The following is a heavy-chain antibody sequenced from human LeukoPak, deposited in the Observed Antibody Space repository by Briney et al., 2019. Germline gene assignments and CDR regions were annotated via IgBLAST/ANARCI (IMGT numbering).Heavy chain of an antibody. CDR1: GFTFSSYW. CDR2: INSDGSST. V-gene: IGHV3-74*01. Sequence: GGSLRLSCAASGFTFSSYWMHWVRQVPGKGLVWVSRINSDGSSTSYADSVKGRFTISRDNAKNTLYVQMNSLRAEDTAVYYCSTGSGHAFDIWGRGTMVTFSS. D-gene: IGHD3-10*01. J-gene: IGHJ3*02. CDR3: STGSGHAFDI.